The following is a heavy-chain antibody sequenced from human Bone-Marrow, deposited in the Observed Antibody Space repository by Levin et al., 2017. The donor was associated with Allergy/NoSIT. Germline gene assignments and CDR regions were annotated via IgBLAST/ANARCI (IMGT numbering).Heavy chain of an antibody. CDR1: GGSISSSSYY. J-gene: IGHJ3*02. Sequence: PSETLSLTCTVSGGSISSSSYYWGWIRQPPGKGLEWIGSIYYSGSTYYNPSLKSRVTISVDTPKNQFSLKLSSVTAADTAVYYCARVIGDYYDSKRSAFDIWGQGTMVTVSS. D-gene: IGHD3-22*01. CDR3: ARVIGDYYDSKRSAFDI. V-gene: IGHV4-39*07. CDR2: IYYSGST.